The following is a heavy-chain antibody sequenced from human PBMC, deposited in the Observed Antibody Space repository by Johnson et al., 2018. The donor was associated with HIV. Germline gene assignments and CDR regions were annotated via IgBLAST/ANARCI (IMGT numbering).Heavy chain of an antibody. Sequence: VQLVESGGGLVQPGRSLRLSCAASGFTFSSYAMSWVRQAPGKGLEWVSAISGSGGSTYYADSVKGRLTISRDNSKNTLYLQMNRLRAEDTAVYYCAKSGERSSWFGRGAFDIWGQGTMVTVSS. CDR2: ISGSGGST. D-gene: IGHD6-13*01. V-gene: IGHV3-23*04. CDR3: AKSGERSSWFGRGAFDI. CDR1: GFTFSSYA. J-gene: IGHJ3*02.